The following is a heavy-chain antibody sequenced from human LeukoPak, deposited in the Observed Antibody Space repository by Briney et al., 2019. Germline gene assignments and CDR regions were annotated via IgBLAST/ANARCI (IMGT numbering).Heavy chain of an antibody. CDR3: ARDVPLRYFDWLRFDY. V-gene: IGHV1-18*01. J-gene: IGHJ4*02. CDR2: ISAYNGNT. D-gene: IGHD3-9*01. CDR1: GGTFSSYA. Sequence: GASVKVSCKASGGTFSSYAISWVRQAPGQGLEWMGWISAYNGNTNYAQKLQGRVTMTTDTSTSTAYMELRSLGSDDTAVYYCARDVPLRYFDWLRFDYWGQGTLVTVSS.